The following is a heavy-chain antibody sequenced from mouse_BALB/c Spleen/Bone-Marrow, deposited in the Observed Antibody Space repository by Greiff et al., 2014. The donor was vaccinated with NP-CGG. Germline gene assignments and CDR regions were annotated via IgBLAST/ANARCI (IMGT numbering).Heavy chain of an antibody. V-gene: IGHV1S41*01. CDR2: IASGSGST. CDR1: GYTFTSYW. D-gene: IGHD1-1*01. Sequence: DPVKPGASVKLSCKASGYTFTSYWINWIKQRPGQGLEWIGRIASGSGSTYYNEMFKGKATLTVDTSSSTAYIQLSSLSSEDSAVYFCARFPFYYGSSFYYFDYWGQGTTLTVSS. CDR3: ARFPFYYGSSFYYFDY. J-gene: IGHJ2*01.